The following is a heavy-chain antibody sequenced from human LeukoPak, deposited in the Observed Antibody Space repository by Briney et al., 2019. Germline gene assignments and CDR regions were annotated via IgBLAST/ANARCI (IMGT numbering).Heavy chain of an antibody. CDR2: IYYSGST. Sequence: SETLALTCTVSGGSISSSSYYWGWIRQPPGKRLEWVGSIYYSGSTYYNPSLKSRVTISVYTSKNQFSLKLSSVTAADTAVYYCARYGYYYDSSGYYSLSYFDYWGQGTLVTVSS. V-gene: IGHV4-39*01. CDR3: ARYGYYYDSSGYYSLSYFDY. J-gene: IGHJ4*02. D-gene: IGHD3-22*01. CDR1: GGSISSSSYY.